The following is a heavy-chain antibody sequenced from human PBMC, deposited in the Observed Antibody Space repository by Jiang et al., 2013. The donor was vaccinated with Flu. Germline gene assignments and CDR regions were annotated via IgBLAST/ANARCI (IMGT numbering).Heavy chain of an antibody. V-gene: IGHV4-61*02. Sequence: GPGLVKPSETLSLTCTVSGGSISSGRYYWSWIRQPAGKGLEWVGRIYSSGPTNYNPSLRSRVTISSDPSKNQFSLRLTSVTAADTAVYYCARAERQGGVVFGYWGQGTLVTVSS. CDR1: GGSISSGRYY. J-gene: IGHJ4*02. D-gene: IGHD3-10*01. CDR2: IYSSGPT. CDR3: ARAERQGGVVFGY.